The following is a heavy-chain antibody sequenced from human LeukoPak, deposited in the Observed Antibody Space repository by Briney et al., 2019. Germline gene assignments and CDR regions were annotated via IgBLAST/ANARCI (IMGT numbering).Heavy chain of an antibody. CDR1: GYSISSTNY. V-gene: IGHV4-38-2*01. D-gene: IGHD3-10*01. CDR3: ARGRGGSGYNILFDC. Sequence: SETLSLTCAVSGYSISSTNYWAWIRQPPGKGLEWIGCIYHSGSSYYNLSLKTRVTMTVNTSQNRFSLKLNSVTAADTAVYYCARGRGGSGYNILFDCWGQGTLVTVSS. CDR2: IYHSGSS. J-gene: IGHJ4*02.